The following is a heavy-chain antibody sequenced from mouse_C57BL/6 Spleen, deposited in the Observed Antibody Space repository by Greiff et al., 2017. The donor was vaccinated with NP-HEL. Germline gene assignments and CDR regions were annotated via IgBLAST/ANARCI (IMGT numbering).Heavy chain of an antibody. Sequence: QVQLKQSGPELVKPGASVKISCKASGYAFSSSWMNWVKQRPGKGLEWIGRIYPGDGDTNYNGKFKGKATLTADKSSSTAYMQLSSLTSEDSAVYFCARNGNYGNFDVWGTGTTVTVSS. D-gene: IGHD2-1*01. CDR2: IYPGDGDT. V-gene: IGHV1-82*01. CDR1: GYAFSSSW. CDR3: ARNGNYGNFDV. J-gene: IGHJ1*03.